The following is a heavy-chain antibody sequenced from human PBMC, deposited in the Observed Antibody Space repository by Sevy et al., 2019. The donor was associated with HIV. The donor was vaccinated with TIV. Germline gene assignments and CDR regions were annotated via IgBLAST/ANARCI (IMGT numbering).Heavy chain of an antibody. V-gene: IGHV3-30*04. Sequence: GGSLRLSCAASGFAFNDFAMNWLRQLPGKGLEWVAIISYDGRKKFYADSVMGRFTISRDNSKNVVYLQMNSLRPEDTAVYFCATASLWGDSGVSHPSFDSWGQGTLVTVSS. D-gene: IGHD2-15*01. CDR3: ATASLWGDSGVSHPSFDS. CDR1: GFAFNDFA. CDR2: ISYDGRKK. J-gene: IGHJ4*02.